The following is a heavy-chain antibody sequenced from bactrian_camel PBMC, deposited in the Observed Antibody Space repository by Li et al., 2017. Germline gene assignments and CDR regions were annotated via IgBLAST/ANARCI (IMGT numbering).Heavy chain of an antibody. J-gene: IGHJ4*01. V-gene: IGHV3S1*01. CDR1: GDSSSLYC. D-gene: IGHD1*01. CDR2: INSGGGST. Sequence: HVQLVESGGDSVLAGGSLKLSCALSGDSSSLYCMAWFRQAPGKGLEWVSAINSGGGSTYYADSVKGRFTISRDNAKNTLYLQMNSLKPEDTAVYYCVKPNPDARGGFDHWGQGTQVTVS. CDR3: VKPNPDARGGFDH.